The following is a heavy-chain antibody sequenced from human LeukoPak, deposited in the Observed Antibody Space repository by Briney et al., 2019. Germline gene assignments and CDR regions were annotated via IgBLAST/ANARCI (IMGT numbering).Heavy chain of an antibody. CDR2: MNPNSGNT. Sequence: GASVKVSCKASGYTFTSYDINWVRQATGQGREWMGWMNPNSGNTGYAQKCQGRVTITRNTSISTAYMELSSLRSEDTAVYYCARAGSITIFGVVIMAAFDIWGQGTMVTVSS. D-gene: IGHD3-3*01. J-gene: IGHJ3*02. CDR3: ARAGSITIFGVVIMAAFDI. CDR1: GYTFTSYD. V-gene: IGHV1-8*03.